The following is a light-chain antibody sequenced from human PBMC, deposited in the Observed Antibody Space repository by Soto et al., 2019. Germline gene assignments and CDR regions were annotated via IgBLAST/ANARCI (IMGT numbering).Light chain of an antibody. CDR2: GAS. CDR1: QSVSSNY. J-gene: IGKJ5*01. CDR3: QQYTGPPTT. V-gene: IGKV3-20*01. Sequence: EVMLTQSPGTLTLSTWERATLSCRASQSVSSNYLAWCQQRPGQAPRLLIYGASTRAAGIPDRFSGSGSGTDFTLTITRLEPEDSAVYFCQQYTGPPTTFGQGTLLEI.